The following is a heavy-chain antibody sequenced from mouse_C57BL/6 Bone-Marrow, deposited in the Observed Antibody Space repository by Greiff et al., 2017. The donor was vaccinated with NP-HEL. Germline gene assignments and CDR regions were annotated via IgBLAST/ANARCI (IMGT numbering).Heavy chain of an antibody. D-gene: IGHD1-1*01. Sequence: QVQLQQSGPELVKPGASVKISCKASGYAFSSSWMNWVKQRPGKGLEWIGRIYPGDGATNYNGKFKGKATLTADKSSSTAYMQLSSLTSEDSAVYFWARESVYYYSLWYFDVWGTGTTVTVSS. V-gene: IGHV1-82*01. CDR1: GYAFSSSW. J-gene: IGHJ1*03. CDR2: IYPGDGAT. CDR3: ARESVYYYSLWYFDV.